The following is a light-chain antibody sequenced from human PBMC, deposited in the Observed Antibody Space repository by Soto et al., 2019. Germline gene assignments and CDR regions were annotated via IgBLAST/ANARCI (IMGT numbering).Light chain of an antibody. V-gene: IGKV3-15*01. CDR1: QYVSSN. CDR2: GAS. CDR3: QQYNTYRTWT. Sequence: ILFTQAPGTPAFSSGERGPHSCRASQYVSSNFLAWYQQKPGQAPRLLIYGASTRATGIPARFSGSGSGTEFTLTISGLQPGDFATYYCQQYNTYRTWTFGQGTKVDIK. J-gene: IGKJ1*01.